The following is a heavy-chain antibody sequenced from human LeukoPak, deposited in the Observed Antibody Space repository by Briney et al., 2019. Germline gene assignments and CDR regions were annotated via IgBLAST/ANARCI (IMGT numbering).Heavy chain of an antibody. CDR2: INHSGST. CDR3: ARARRRFDP. J-gene: IGHJ5*02. CDR1: GGSFNGYY. Sequence: SETLSLTCAVYGGSFNGYYWSWIRQPPGKGLEWIGDINHSGSTNYNPSLKSRVTISVDTSKNQFSLKLSSVTAADTAVYYCARARRRFDPWGQGTLVTVSS. V-gene: IGHV4-34*01.